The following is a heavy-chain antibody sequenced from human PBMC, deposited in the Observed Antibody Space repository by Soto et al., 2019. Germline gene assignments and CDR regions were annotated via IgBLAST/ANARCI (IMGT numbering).Heavy chain of an antibody. Sequence: EVELVESGGGLVQPGGSLKLSCAASGFTFSGSAMHWVRQASGKGLEWVGRIRSKANSYATAYAASVKGRFTSSRDDSKNTAYLQMNSLKTEDTAVYYCTRSFDWFLFVVWFDPWGQGTLVTVSS. CDR2: IRSKANSYAT. CDR3: TRSFDWFLFVVWFDP. V-gene: IGHV3-73*01. D-gene: IGHD3-9*01. CDR1: GFTFSGSA. J-gene: IGHJ5*02.